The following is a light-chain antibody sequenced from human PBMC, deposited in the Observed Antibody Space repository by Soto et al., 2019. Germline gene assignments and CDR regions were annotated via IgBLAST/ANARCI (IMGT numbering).Light chain of an antibody. CDR2: EVT. CDR1: SSDVGGYKY. CDR3: CSYTSSSTLI. V-gene: IGLV2-14*01. J-gene: IGLJ2*01. Sequence: QSALTQPASVSGSPGQSITISCTGTSSDVGGYKYVSWYQQHPGKAPKLMIYEVTYRPSGVSNRFSGFKSGNTASLTISGLQAEDEADYYCCSYTSSSTLIFGGGTKLTV.